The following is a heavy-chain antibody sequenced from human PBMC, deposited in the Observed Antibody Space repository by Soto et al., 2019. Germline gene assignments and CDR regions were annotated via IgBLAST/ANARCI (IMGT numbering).Heavy chain of an antibody. CDR1: GGSISSYY. J-gene: IGHJ5*02. D-gene: IGHD6-13*01. V-gene: IGHV4-59*01. CDR3: ARVDSRYSSSWDWFDP. Sequence: SETLSLTCTVSGGSISSYYWSWIRQPPGKGLEWIGYIYYSGSTNYNPSLKSRVTISVDTSKNQFSLKLSSVTAADTAAYYCARVDSRYSSSWDWFDPWGQGTLVTVSS. CDR2: IYYSGST.